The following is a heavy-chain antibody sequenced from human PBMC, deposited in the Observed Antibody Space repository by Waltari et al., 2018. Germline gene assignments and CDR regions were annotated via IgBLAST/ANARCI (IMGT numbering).Heavy chain of an antibody. D-gene: IGHD3-22*01. Sequence: EEQLVESGGGLAQPGESLRLSCAASGFTFSRYWMDWVRQAPGKGLVWVSRINSDGSSTTYADSVKGRFTISRDNGKNTLYVQMNRLRADDTAVYYCARVATKTYSSPVPGRPYYYGMDVWGQGTTVTVSS. CDR1: GFTFSRYW. V-gene: IGHV3-74*01. CDR3: ARVATKTYSSPVPGRPYYYGMDV. CDR2: INSDGSST. J-gene: IGHJ6*02.